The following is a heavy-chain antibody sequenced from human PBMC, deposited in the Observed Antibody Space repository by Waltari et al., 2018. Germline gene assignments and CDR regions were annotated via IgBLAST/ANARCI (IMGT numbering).Heavy chain of an antibody. J-gene: IGHJ3*02. D-gene: IGHD4-17*01. Sequence: EVQLVESGGGLVQFGGSLRLSCAASGFTFSSYYMHWVRQTPGTGLVWVSRINGYGTSTTYADSVNGRFTTSRDNARNTLHLQMNSLRVEDTAVYYCATGDSHAFDMWGQGTLVIVSS. CDR1: GFTFSSYY. CDR2: INGYGTST. V-gene: IGHV3-74*01. CDR3: ATGDSHAFDM.